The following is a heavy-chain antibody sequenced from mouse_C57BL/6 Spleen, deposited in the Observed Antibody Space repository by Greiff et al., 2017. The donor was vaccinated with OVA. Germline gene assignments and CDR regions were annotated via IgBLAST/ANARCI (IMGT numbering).Heavy chain of an antibody. CDR1: GFNIKDDY. Sequence: VHVKQSGAELVRPGASVKLSCTASGFNIKDDYMHWVKQRPEQGLEWIGWIDPENGDTEYASKFQGKATITADTSSNTAYLQLSSLTSEDTAVYYCTTEGLRGDYWGQGTTLTVSS. CDR3: TTEGLRGDY. CDR2: IDPENGDT. V-gene: IGHV14-4*01. D-gene: IGHD3-1*01. J-gene: IGHJ2*01.